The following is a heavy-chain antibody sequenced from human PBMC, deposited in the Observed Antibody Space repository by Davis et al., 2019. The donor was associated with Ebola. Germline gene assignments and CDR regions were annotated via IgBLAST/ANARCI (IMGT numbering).Heavy chain of an antibody. CDR3: AREGDGYGGNPYNWFDP. Sequence: AASVKVSCKVSGDTLSGFSMHWVRQTPGKGLEWMGGIIPIFGTANYAQKFQGRVTITADESTSTAYMELSSLRSEDTAVYYCAREGDGYGGNPYNWFDPWGQGTLVTVSS. CDR1: GDTLSGFS. V-gene: IGHV1-69*13. D-gene: IGHD4-23*01. J-gene: IGHJ5*02. CDR2: IIPIFGTA.